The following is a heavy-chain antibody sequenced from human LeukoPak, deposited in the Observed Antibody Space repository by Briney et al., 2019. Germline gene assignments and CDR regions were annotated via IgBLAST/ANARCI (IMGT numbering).Heavy chain of an antibody. V-gene: IGHV3-30-3*01. Sequence: GGSLRLSCAASGFTFSSYAMHWVRQAPGKGLEWVAVISYDGSNKYYADSVKGRFTISRDNSKNTLYLQMNSLRAEDTAVYYCARDEKQWPADYYYGMDVWGQGTTVTVSS. D-gene: IGHD6-19*01. CDR1: GFTFSSYA. J-gene: IGHJ6*02. CDR3: ARDEKQWPADYYYGMDV. CDR2: ISYDGSNK.